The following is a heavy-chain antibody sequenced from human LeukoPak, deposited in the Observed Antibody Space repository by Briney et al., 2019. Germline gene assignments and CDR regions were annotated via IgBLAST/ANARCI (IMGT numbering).Heavy chain of an antibody. CDR1: GFTFSSYS. J-gene: IGHJ4*02. CDR2: ISSSSSTI. D-gene: IGHD3-22*01. CDR3: ARDRHKYNYDSGGYPPY. V-gene: IGHV3-48*01. Sequence: PGGSLRLSCAASGFTFSSYSMLWVRQAPGKGLEWVSYISSSSSTIYYADSVKGRFTISRDNAKNSLYLQMNTLRAEDTAVYYCARDRHKYNYDSGGYPPYWGQGTLDTVSS.